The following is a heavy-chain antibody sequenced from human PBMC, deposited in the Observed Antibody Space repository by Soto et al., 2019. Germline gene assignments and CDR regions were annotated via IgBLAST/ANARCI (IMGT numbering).Heavy chain of an antibody. CDR1: GGTFSSYA. CDR3: AGNGFGETYYYGMDV. CDR2: IIPIFGTA. Sequence: QVQLVQSGAEVKKPGSSMKVSCKASGGTFSSYAINWVRQAPGQGLEWMGGIIPIFGTADYAQKFQGRVTITADGSTSTAYMELSSLRSEDTAVYYCAGNGFGETYYYGMDVWGQGTTVTVSS. J-gene: IGHJ6*02. D-gene: IGHD3-10*01. V-gene: IGHV1-69*12.